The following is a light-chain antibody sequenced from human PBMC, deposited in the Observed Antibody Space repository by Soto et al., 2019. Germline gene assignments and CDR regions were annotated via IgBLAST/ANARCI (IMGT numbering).Light chain of an antibody. CDR2: EVS. CDR1: SSDVGGYNF. CDR3: LSYAGTTTI. Sequence: QSALTQPPSASGSPGQSVTISCPGTSSDVGGYNFVSWYQQYPGNTPKLLIYEVSKRPSGVPYRFSGSKSGNMAFLTVSGLQAEDEADYYCLSYAGTTTIFGTGTKVTVL. V-gene: IGLV2-8*01. J-gene: IGLJ1*01.